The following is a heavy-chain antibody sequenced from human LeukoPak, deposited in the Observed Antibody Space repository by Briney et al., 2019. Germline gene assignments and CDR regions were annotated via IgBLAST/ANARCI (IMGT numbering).Heavy chain of an antibody. J-gene: IGHJ4*02. CDR1: GDSISTSGYY. V-gene: IGHV4-31*03. CDR2: IHYIGNT. CDR3: ARVRDDYFFDY. Sequence: SETLSLTCTVSGDSISTSGYYWSWIRQHPVTGLEWIAYIHYIGNTYYNPSLESRVTMSVDTSSNQFFLNVASVTAADTAVYYCARVRDDYFFDYWGQGILVTVSS. D-gene: IGHD3-3*01.